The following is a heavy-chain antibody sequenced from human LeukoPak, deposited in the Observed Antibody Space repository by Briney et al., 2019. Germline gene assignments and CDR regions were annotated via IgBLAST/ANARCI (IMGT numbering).Heavy chain of an antibody. D-gene: IGHD5-24*01. CDR3: ARDLLDGYNSYYYYGMDV. Sequence: ASVKVSCKASGGTFSSYAISWVRQAPGQGLEWMGGIIPIFGTANYAQKFQGRVTITADESTSTAYTELSSLRSEDTAVYYCARDLLDGYNSYYYYGMDVWGQGTTVTVSS. CDR1: GGTFSSYA. CDR2: IIPIFGTA. V-gene: IGHV1-69*13. J-gene: IGHJ6*02.